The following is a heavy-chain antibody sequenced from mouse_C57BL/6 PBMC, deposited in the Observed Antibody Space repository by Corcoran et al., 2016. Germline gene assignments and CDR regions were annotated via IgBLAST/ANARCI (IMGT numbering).Heavy chain of an antibody. V-gene: IGHV1-19*01. CDR2: INPYNGGT. CDR3: AREGIGY. CDR1: GYTFTDYY. J-gene: IGHJ2*01. Sequence: EVKLQQPGPVLVKPGASVKMSCKASGYTFTDYYMNWVKQSHGKSLEWIGVINPYNGGTSYNQKFKGKATLTVDKSSSTAYMELNSLTSEYSAVYYCAREGIGYWGQGTTLTVSS.